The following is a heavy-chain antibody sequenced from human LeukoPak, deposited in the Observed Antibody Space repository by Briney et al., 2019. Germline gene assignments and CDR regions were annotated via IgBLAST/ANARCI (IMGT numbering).Heavy chain of an antibody. J-gene: IGHJ4*02. CDR3: ASTTYYGNSGYLSY. CDR1: GYTFTSYV. CDR2: ISAYNGNT. Sequence: ASVKVSCKASGYTFTSYVISWVRQAPGQGLEWMGWISAYNGNTIYAQKLQGRVTMTTDTSTSTAYMELWSLRSDDTAVYYCASTTYYGNSGYLSYWGQGTLVTVSS. V-gene: IGHV1-18*01. D-gene: IGHD3-22*01.